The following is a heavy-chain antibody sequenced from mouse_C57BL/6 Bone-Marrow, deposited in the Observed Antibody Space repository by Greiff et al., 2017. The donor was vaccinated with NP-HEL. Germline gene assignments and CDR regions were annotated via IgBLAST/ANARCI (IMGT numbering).Heavy chain of an antibody. CDR2: IWSGGST. CDR1: GFSLTSYG. CDR3: ARESLWLLRYFDV. Sequence: VKLVESGPGLVQPSQSLSITCTVSGFSLTSYGVHWVRQSPGKGLEWLGVIWSGGSTDYNAAFISRLSISKDNSKSQVFFKMNSLQADDTAIYYCARESLWLLRYFDVWGTGTTVTVSS. J-gene: IGHJ1*03. D-gene: IGHD2-3*01. V-gene: IGHV2-2*01.